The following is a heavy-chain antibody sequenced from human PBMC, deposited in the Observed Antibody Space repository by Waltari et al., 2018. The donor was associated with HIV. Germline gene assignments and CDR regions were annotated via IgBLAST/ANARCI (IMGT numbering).Heavy chain of an antibody. V-gene: IGHV4-39*01. D-gene: IGHD3-16*01. CDR2: IYYSGST. CDR3: ARPGGDSYRTDWFDP. CDR1: GGSLSSSSYY. J-gene: IGHJ5*02. Sequence: QLQLQESGPGLVKPSETLSLTCTVSGGSLSSSSYYCGWRRQPSGKGLEWIGSIYYSGSTYYNPSLKSRVTISVDTSKNQFSLKLSSVTAADTAVYYCARPGGDSYRTDWFDPWGQGTLVTVSS.